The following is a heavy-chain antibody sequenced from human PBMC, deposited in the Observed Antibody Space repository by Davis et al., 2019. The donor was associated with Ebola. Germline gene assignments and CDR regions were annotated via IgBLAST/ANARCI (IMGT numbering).Heavy chain of an antibody. CDR1: GYTLTELS. J-gene: IGHJ4*02. Sequence: ASVKVSCKVSGYTLTELSMHWVRQAPGKGLEWMGGFDPEDGETIYAQKFQGRATMAEDTSTDTGYMELRGLTSEDTAVYYCATVYSHSWLHFDFWGPGTLVTVSS. CDR2: FDPEDGET. V-gene: IGHV1-24*01. CDR3: ATVYSHSWLHFDF. D-gene: IGHD6-13*01.